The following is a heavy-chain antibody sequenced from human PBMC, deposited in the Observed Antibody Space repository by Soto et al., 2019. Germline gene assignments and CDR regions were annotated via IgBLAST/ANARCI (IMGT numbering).Heavy chain of an antibody. CDR3: VKDGLTSVFGLVHDGSDI. CDR2: ISWNSGNI. J-gene: IGHJ3*02. Sequence: EVQLVESGGGLVQPGRSLRPSCVASGFSFGDYGMHWVRQAPGRGPEWVSGISWNSGNIGYAETVKGRFTISRDNAKNSLYLQMNSLRAEDTALYYCVKDGLTSVFGLVHDGSDIWGHGTMVTVSS. D-gene: IGHD3-3*01. CDR1: GFSFGDYG. V-gene: IGHV3-9*01.